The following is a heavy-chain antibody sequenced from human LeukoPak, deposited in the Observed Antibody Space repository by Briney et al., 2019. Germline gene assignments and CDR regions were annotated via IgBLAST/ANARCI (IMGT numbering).Heavy chain of an antibody. J-gene: IGHJ6*03. CDR1: GYTFTSYA. Sequence: ASVKVSCKASGYTFTSYAMNWVRQAPGQGLEWMGWINTNTGNPTYAQGFTGRFVFSLDTPVSTAYLQISSLKAEDTAVYYCVRDQSSSWSHYYYMDVWGKGTTVTVSS. V-gene: IGHV7-4-1*02. CDR3: VRDQSSSWSHYYYMDV. D-gene: IGHD6-13*01. CDR2: INTNTGNP.